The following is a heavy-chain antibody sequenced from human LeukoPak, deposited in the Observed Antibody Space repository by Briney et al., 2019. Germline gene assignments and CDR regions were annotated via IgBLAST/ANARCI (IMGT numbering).Heavy chain of an antibody. Sequence: SETLSLTCAVYGGSFSGYYWSWIRQPPGKGLEWIGEINHSGSTNYSPSLQSRVTISVDTSKNQFSLKLSSVTAADTAVHYCARGVYCSGGNCYLPLDSWGQGTLVTVSS. J-gene: IGHJ4*02. CDR3: ARGVYCSGGNCYLPLDS. CDR2: INHSGST. D-gene: IGHD2-15*01. CDR1: GGSFSGYY. V-gene: IGHV4-34*01.